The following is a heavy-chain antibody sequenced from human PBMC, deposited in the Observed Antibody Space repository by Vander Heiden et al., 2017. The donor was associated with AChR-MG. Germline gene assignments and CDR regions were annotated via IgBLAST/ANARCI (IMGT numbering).Heavy chain of an antibody. D-gene: IGHD1-26*01. CDR3: ARAGDVVGATTFAFDY. CDR2: IKQDGSEK. Sequence: EVQLVESGGGLVQPGGSLRLSCAASGFTFSSYWRSWVRQAPGKGLEWVANIKQDGSEKYYVDSVKGRFTISRDNAKNSLYLQMNSLRAEDTAVYYCARAGDVVGATTFAFDYWGQGTLVTVSS. J-gene: IGHJ4*02. CDR1: GFTFSSYW. V-gene: IGHV3-7*01.